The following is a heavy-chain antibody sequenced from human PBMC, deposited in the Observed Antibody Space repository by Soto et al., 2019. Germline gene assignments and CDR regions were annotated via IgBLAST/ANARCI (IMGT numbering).Heavy chain of an antibody. D-gene: IGHD2-2*01. CDR2: ISLYSDGT. J-gene: IGHJ5*02. V-gene: IGHV1-18*01. Sequence: ASVKVSCKTSGYTFSNYGITWVRQAPGQPLEWLGWISLYSDGTNYAQKFQGRVSMTTDTSTTTAYMELRSLRSDDTAVYYCARVVPGAEAWFDPWGQGTLVTVSS. CDR3: ARVVPGAEAWFDP. CDR1: GYTFSNYG.